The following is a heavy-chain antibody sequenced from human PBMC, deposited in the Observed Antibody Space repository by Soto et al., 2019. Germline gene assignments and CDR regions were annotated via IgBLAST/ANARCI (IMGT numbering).Heavy chain of an antibody. CDR3: ARTPLL. D-gene: IGHD1-26*01. CDR2: IYFSGST. Sequence: PSEPLSLTCTVSGGSISSGGYYWSWGRQRPGKCREWSGYIYFSGSTYYNTSLESRVTISVDRSKSQFSVKLSSLSAADTAVCYSARTPLLWGQGTLVTVSS. CDR1: GGSISSGGYY. J-gene: IGHJ4*02. V-gene: IGHV4-31*03.